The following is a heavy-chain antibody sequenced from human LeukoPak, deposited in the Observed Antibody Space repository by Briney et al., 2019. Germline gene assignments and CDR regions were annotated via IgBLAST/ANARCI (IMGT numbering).Heavy chain of an antibody. CDR1: GGSISSYY. D-gene: IGHD2-2*01. V-gene: IGHV4-59*01. J-gene: IGHJ4*02. CDR2: IYYSGST. CDR3: ARVSCSSTSCHCYFDY. Sequence: PSETLSLTCTVSGGSISSYYWSWIRQPPGKGLEWIGYIYYSGSTNYNPSLKSRVTISVDTSKNQFSLKLSSVTAADTAVYYCARVSCSSTSCHCYFDYWGQGTLVTVSS.